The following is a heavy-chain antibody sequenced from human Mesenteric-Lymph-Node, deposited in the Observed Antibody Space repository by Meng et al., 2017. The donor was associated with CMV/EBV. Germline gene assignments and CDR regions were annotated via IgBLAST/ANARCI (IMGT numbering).Heavy chain of an antibody. CDR2: IYYSGST. CDR1: GGPISSYY. J-gene: IGHJ5*02. D-gene: IGHD2-21*01. V-gene: IGHV4-59*01. CDR3: ARDGPYCGGDCYSWFDP. Sequence: SETLSLTCTVPGGPISSYYWSWIRQPPGKGLEWIGYIYYSGSTNYNPSLKSRVTISVDTSKNQFSLKLSSVTAADTAVYYCARDGPYCGGDCYSWFDPWGQGTLVTVSS.